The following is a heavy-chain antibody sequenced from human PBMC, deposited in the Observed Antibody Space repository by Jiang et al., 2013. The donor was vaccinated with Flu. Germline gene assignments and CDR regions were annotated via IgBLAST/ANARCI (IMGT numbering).Heavy chain of an antibody. CDR1: GGSISSYY. D-gene: IGHD3-10*01. J-gene: IGHJ6*02. V-gene: IGHV4-59*08. CDR2: IYYSGST. CDR3: ARTGKGFGELMYYYYGMDV. Sequence: GSGLVKPSETLSLTCTVSGGSISSYYWSWIRQPPGKGLEWIGYIYYSGSTNYNPSLKSRVTISVDTSKNQFSLKLSSVTAADTAVYYCARTGKGFGELMYYYYGMDVWGQGTTVTVSS.